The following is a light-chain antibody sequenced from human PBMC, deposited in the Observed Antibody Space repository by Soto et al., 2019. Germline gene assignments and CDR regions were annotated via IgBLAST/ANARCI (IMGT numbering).Light chain of an antibody. CDR3: QQYNVYSWT. Sequence: DIQMTQSPSTLSASVGDRVTITCRASQSISHYLAWYQQKPGKAPKLLIYGASSLQRGVPSRFSGSGSGTEFTLTINSLLPDDFATYYCQQYNVYSWTFGQGTKVDIK. CDR2: GAS. J-gene: IGKJ1*01. CDR1: QSISHY. V-gene: IGKV1-5*01.